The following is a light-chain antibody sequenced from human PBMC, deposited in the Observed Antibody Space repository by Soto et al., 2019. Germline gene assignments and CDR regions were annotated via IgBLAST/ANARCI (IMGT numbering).Light chain of an antibody. J-gene: IGKJ3*01. V-gene: IGKV3-11*01. CDR3: QQYGYSLFT. Sequence: EVVLTQSPATLSLSPGERATLSCRASQSVRSYLAWYQQKPGQAPRLLIYDASNRATGIPARFSGSGSGTDFTLTISRLEPEDFAVYYCQQYGYSLFTFGPGTKVDIK. CDR1: QSVRSY. CDR2: DAS.